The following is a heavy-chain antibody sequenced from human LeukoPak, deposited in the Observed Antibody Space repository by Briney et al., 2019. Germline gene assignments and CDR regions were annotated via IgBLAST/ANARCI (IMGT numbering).Heavy chain of an antibody. Sequence: GGSLRLSCAASGFTLSEYGMHWVRQAPGKGLEWVAFIRYDGNKKYYIDSVRGRFTTSRDNSMNTVSLQMDSLRTEDTAVYYCARSAHSFDSSGYYFHFWGQGTLVTVSS. D-gene: IGHD3-22*01. CDR2: IRYDGNKK. CDR1: GFTLSEYG. V-gene: IGHV3-30*02. CDR3: ARSAHSFDSSGYYFHF. J-gene: IGHJ4*02.